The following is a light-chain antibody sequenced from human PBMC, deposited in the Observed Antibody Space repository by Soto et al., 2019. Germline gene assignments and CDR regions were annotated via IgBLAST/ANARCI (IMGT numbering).Light chain of an antibody. V-gene: IGKV3-11*01. J-gene: IGKJ1*01. CDR3: HQRQSWPRT. CDR2: LAS. CDR1: QAVNTR. Sequence: EIVFPQSPATLCSFPGDRDTLSCWASQAVNTRLAWYQHKPGQAPRLLIYLASNRAAGVPARFSGSGSGTDFTLTISDVEPEDFAVYYCHQRQSWPRTFGQGTRWIS.